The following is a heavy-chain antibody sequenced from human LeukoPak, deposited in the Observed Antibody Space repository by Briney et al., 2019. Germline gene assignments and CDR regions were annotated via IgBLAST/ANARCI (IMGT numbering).Heavy chain of an antibody. CDR3: ARDPVGGSTIFDS. Sequence: PSQTLSLTCAISGDSFSSDSAAWNWIRQSPSRGLEWLARTYFRSKLYYDYALAVKGRITINPDTSKNQFSLQLNSVTPEDTAVYFCARDPVGGSTIFDSWGQGTLVTVSS. J-gene: IGHJ4*02. CDR1: GDSFSSDSAA. D-gene: IGHD1-26*01. CDR2: TYFRSKLYY. V-gene: IGHV6-1*01.